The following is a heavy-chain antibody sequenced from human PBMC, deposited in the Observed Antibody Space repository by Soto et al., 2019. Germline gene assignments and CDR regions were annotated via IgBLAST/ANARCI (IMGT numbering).Heavy chain of an antibody. V-gene: IGHV1-69*01. Sequence: VQLVQSETEVRKPGSSVKLSCKTSGDSFNNYAISWVRQAPGQGLEWMGGIIPIMNLVRYAEKFQGRVTISATDSTGTAYLEVTSLRSEDTATYYCARDGGQTVVDSWGQGTLVTVSS. CDR3: ARDGGQTVVDS. CDR2: IIPIMNLV. J-gene: IGHJ5*01. CDR1: GDSFNNYA. D-gene: IGHD3-16*01.